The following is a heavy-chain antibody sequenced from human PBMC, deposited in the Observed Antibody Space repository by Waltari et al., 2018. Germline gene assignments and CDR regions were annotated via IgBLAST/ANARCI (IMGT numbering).Heavy chain of an antibody. CDR2: IWYDGSNK. CDR1: GFTFSSSG. V-gene: IGHV3-33*01. CDR3: ARDGYYYDSSGSVDY. J-gene: IGHJ4*02. D-gene: IGHD3-22*01. Sequence: QVQLVESGGGVVQPGRSLRLSCAASGFTFSSSGMHWVRKAPGRGLEGGAVIWYDGSNKYDADSVKGRFTISRVNSKNTLYLQMNSLRAEDTAVYYCARDGYYYDSSGSVDYWGQGTLVTVSS.